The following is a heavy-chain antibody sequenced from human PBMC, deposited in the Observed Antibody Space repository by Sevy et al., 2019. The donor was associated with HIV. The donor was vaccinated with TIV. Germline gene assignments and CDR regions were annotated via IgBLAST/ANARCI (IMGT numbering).Heavy chain of an antibody. Sequence: GGSLRLSCSXSGFXXXXYAMHWVRQAPGKXLEWVAVIXXDAIRKYDGASVRGRFAISRYNSNNTLSLQKNSLGTEDTAVYYCAREAXGDAALPDYCGQGTLVTVSS. CDR2: IXXDAIRK. CDR1: GFXXXXYA. CDR3: AREAXGDAALPDY. D-gene: IGHD3-16*01. J-gene: IGHJ4*02. V-gene: IGHV3-30*09.